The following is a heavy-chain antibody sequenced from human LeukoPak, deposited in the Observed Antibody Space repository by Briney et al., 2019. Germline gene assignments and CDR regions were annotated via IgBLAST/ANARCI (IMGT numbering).Heavy chain of an antibody. Sequence: GGSLILSCAASGFTFSSYSMNWVRPAPGKGLEGVSYISSSSSTIYYVDSVKGRFTISRDNAKNSLYLQMNSLRAEDTAVYYCARDGIVVVPAAIQGGGGYYYYMDVWGKGTTVTVSS. J-gene: IGHJ6*03. CDR2: ISSSSSTI. V-gene: IGHV3-48*04. CDR3: ARDGIVVVPAAIQGGGGYYYYMDV. CDR1: GFTFSSYS. D-gene: IGHD2-2*02.